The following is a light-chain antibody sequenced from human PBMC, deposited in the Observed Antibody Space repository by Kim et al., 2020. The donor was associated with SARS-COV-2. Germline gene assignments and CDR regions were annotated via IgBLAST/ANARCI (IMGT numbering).Light chain of an antibody. V-gene: IGLV3-1*01. CDR1: KLGNQY. J-gene: IGLJ2*01. CDR2: QNT. CDR3: QAWDSSTVI. Sequence: LTQPPSVSVSPGQTATITCFGDKLGNQYASWYQQKSGQSPVLVIYQNTNRPSGIPERFSGSNSGNAATLTISGTQALDEADYYCQAWDSSTVIFGGGTQLTVL.